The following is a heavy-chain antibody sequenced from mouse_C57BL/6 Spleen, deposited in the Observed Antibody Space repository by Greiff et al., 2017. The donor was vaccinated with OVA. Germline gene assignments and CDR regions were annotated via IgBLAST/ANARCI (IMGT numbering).Heavy chain of an antibody. CDR1: GYAFSSYW. V-gene: IGHV1-82*01. Sequence: VKLMESGPELVKPGASVKISCKASGYAFSSYWMNWVKQRPGKGLEWIGRIYPGDGDTNYNGKFKGKATLTADKSSSTAYMQLSSLTSEDSAVYFCARDYYGSSLDYWGQGTTLTVSS. D-gene: IGHD1-1*01. CDR3: ARDYYGSSLDY. CDR2: IYPGDGDT. J-gene: IGHJ2*01.